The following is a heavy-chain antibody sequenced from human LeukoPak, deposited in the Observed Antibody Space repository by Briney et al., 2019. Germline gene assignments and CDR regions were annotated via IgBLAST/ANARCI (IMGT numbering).Heavy chain of an antibody. CDR3: ARDDYGASITFDY. V-gene: IGHV3-20*04. CDR1: GFTFDDYG. CDR2: INWNGGNT. Sequence: GGSLRLSCAASGFTFDDYGMSWVRQAPGKGLEWVSGINWNGGNTGYADSVKGRFTISRDNAKNSLYLQMNSLRAEDTAVYYCARDDYGASITFDYWGQGTLVTVSS. J-gene: IGHJ4*02. D-gene: IGHD4-17*01.